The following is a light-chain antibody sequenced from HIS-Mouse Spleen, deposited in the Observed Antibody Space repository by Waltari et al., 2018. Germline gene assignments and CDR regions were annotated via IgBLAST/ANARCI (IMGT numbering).Light chain of an antibody. CDR3: YSTDSSGNHRV. CDR2: EDS. Sequence: SYELTQPPSVSVSPGQTARITCSGDALPKKYAYWYPQKSGQAPVRVIYEDSKRPSGIPERFSGSSSGTMATLTISGAQVADEADYYCYSTDSSGNHRVFGGGTKLTVL. CDR1: ALPKKY. V-gene: IGLV3-10*01. J-gene: IGLJ2*01.